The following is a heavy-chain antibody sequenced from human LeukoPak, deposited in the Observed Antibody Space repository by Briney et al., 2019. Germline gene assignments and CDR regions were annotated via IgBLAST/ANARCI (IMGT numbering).Heavy chain of an antibody. CDR3: ARDGKRSSSWYDY. CDR2: TYYSGST. J-gene: IGHJ4*02. D-gene: IGHD6-13*01. V-gene: IGHV4-59*01. CDR1: GGSISSYY. Sequence: PSETLSLTCTVSGGSISSYYWSWIRQPPGKGLEWIGYTYYSGSTNYNPSLKSRVTISVDTSKNQFSLKLSSVTAADTAVYYCARDGKRSSSWYDYWGQGTLVTVSS.